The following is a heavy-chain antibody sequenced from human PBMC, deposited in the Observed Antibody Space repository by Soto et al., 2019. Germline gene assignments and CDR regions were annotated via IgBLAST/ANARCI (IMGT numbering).Heavy chain of an antibody. CDR1: GFTFSSYA. Sequence: GGSLRLSCAASGFTFSSYAMSWVRQAPGKGLEWVAAIGGTDGKTYYADSVKGRFTISRDNSEKTLYLQMNSLRGEDTALYYCAKDIDAHGTTVTYFDYWGQGTLVTVSS. CDR3: AKDIDAHGTTVTYFDY. D-gene: IGHD4-17*01. V-gene: IGHV3-23*01. CDR2: IGGTDGKT. J-gene: IGHJ4*02.